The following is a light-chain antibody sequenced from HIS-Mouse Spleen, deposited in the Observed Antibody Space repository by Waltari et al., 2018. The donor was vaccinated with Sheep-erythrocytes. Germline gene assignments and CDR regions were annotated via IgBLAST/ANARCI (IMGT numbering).Light chain of an antibody. CDR3: SSYAGSNNWV. CDR2: EVS. CDR1: SSDVCGYNY. J-gene: IGLJ3*02. Sequence: QSALTQPPSASGSPGQSVTISCTGTSSDVCGYNYVAWYQQHPGKAPNLMIYEVSKRPSGVPDRFSGSKSGNTASLTVSGLQAEDEADYYCSSYAGSNNWVFGGGTKLTVL. V-gene: IGLV2-8*01.